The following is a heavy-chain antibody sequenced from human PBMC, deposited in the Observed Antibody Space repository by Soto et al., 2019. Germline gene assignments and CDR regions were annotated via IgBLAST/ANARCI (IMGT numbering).Heavy chain of an antibody. Sequence: GASVKVSCKASGYTFFNHGIAWVRLAPGQGLEWMGWISTDNGNTRYARKFQGRVTMTTDTSTTTAYMQLGSLRSDDTAVYYCARGAVLGGSEDSGMDVWGQGMTVTVSS. CDR1: GYTFFNHG. D-gene: IGHD1-26*01. V-gene: IGHV1-18*01. CDR2: ISTDNGNT. CDR3: ARGAVLGGSEDSGMDV. J-gene: IGHJ6*02.